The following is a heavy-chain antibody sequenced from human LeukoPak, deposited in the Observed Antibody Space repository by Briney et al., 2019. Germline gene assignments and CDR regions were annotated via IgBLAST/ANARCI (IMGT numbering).Heavy chain of an antibody. D-gene: IGHD2/OR15-2a*01. J-gene: IGHJ4*02. CDR3: TRDTHFYDY. Sequence: GGSLRLSCAASGFTFSNSAMNWVRQAPGKGLEWVSYISVSDGTIYYADSVKGRFTISSDNAKNSLFLQMNSLRVEDTAIYYCTRDTHFYDYWGQGTLVTVSS. CDR1: GFTFSNSA. V-gene: IGHV3-48*01. CDR2: ISVSDGTI.